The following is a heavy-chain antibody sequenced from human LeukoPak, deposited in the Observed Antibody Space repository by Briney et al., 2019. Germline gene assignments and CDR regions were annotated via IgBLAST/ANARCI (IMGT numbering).Heavy chain of an antibody. D-gene: IGHD3/OR15-3a*01. CDR3: ARHGTGTGYPLDY. CDR1: GVSINSHY. J-gene: IGHJ4*02. CDR2: GHYSGTT. Sequence: SETLSLTCTLSGVSINSHYWSCIRQSPGKGLEWIAYGHYSGTTNYNPSLKSRVTISLDTSKNQFYLKLTSVSAPDTAMYYCARHGTGTGYPLDYWGVGTLVAVSS. V-gene: IGHV4-59*08.